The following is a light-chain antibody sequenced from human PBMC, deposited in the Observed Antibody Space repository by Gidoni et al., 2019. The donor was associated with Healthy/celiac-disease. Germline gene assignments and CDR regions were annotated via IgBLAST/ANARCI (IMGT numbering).Light chain of an antibody. J-gene: IGKJ2*01. Sequence: DIQITQSPSTLSASVGDRVTITCRASQSISSWLAWYQQKPGKAPKLLIYKASSLESGVPSRFSGRVAGTEFTLTISSLQPDDFATYYCQQYNSYPYTFGQGTKVEIK. CDR2: KAS. CDR3: QQYNSYPYT. CDR1: QSISSW. V-gene: IGKV1-5*03.